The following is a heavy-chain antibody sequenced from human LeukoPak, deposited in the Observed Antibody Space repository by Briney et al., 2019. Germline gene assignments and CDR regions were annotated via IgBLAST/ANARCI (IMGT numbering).Heavy chain of an antibody. CDR1: GFTFSRYW. D-gene: IGHD4-11*01. V-gene: IGHV3-74*01. CDR3: SRDQTTAGPSTVDC. Sequence: PGGSLRLSCAASGFTFSRYWMSWVRQAPGKGLVWVSRISSDGSNIIYADSVKGRFTISRDNAKSTLYLEMNSLRAEDTAVYFCSRDQTTAGPSTVDCWGQGTLVTVSP. CDR2: ISSDGSNI. J-gene: IGHJ4*02.